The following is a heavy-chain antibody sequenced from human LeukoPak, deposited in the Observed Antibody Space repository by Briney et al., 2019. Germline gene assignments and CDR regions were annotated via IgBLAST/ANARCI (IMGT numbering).Heavy chain of an antibody. D-gene: IGHD1-26*01. CDR3: AKASVGARFFDP. CDR1: GGSISSSNW. Sequence: SETLSLTCAVSGGSISSSNWWSWVRQPPGKGLEWIGEIYHSGSTNYNPSLKSRVTISVDKSKNQFSLKLSSVTAADTAVYYCAKASVGARFFDPWGQGTLVTVSS. V-gene: IGHV4-4*02. J-gene: IGHJ5*02. CDR2: IYHSGST.